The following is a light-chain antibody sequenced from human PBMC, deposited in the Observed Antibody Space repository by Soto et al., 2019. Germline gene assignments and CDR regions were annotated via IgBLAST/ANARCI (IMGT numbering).Light chain of an antibody. J-gene: IGKJ1*01. CDR1: QSISDL. Sequence: DIQMTQSPSTLSASVGDRVTITCRASQSISDLLAWYQQKPGKAPKLLIYEASNLKSGVPSRFSGSGSGTEYTLTLSSLQPDDFASFYCQQYNGFWTFGQGTKVEIK. V-gene: IGKV1-5*03. CDR2: EAS. CDR3: QQYNGFWT.